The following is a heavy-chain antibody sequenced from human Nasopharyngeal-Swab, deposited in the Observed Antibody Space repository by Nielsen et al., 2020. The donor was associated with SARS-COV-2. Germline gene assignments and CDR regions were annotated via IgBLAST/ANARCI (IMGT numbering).Heavy chain of an antibody. CDR1: GGSFSGYY. CDR3: ARDYRPRWYFDL. V-gene: IGHV4-34*01. J-gene: IGHJ2*01. CDR2: INHSGST. Sequence: GSLRLSCAVYGGSFSGYYWSWIRQPPGKGLEWIGEINHSGSTNYNPSLKSRVTISVDTSKNQFSLKLSSVTAADTAVYYCARDYRPRWYFDLWGRGTLVTVSS. D-gene: IGHD1-26*01.